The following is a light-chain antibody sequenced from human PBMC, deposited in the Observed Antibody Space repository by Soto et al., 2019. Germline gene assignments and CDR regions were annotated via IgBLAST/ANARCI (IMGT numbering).Light chain of an antibody. V-gene: IGKV1-5*03. Sequence: DIQMTQSPSTLSASVGDRVTITCRASQSISSWLAWYQQKPGKAPKLLIYKESSLESGVPSRFSGIGSGTEFTLTISSLQPDDFATYFCQHYISYPWTFGQGTKVDIK. CDR3: QHYISYPWT. CDR2: KES. J-gene: IGKJ1*01. CDR1: QSISSW.